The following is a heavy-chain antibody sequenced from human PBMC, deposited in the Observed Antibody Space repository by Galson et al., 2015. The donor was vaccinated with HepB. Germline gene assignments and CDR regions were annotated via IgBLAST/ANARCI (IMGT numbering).Heavy chain of an antibody. Sequence: SLRLSCAGSGVIFRHHAMAWIRQAPGKGLEWVSGINGRGSTRSYSDAVKGRFPISRDNSKDTVFLQMDNLRVEDTAVYYCVKEGSWFGGDWFDPWGQGALVTVS. CDR2: INGRGSTR. J-gene: IGHJ5*02. V-gene: IGHV3-23*01. CDR3: VKEGSWFGGDWFDP. D-gene: IGHD3-16*01. CDR1: GVIFRHHA.